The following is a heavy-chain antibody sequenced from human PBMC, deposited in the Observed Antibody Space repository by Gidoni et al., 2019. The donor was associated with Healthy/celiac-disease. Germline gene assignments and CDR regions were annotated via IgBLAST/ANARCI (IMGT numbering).Heavy chain of an antibody. J-gene: IGHJ6*02. CDR3: ARAGGYCSGGSCYPRSYYYYGMDV. V-gene: IGHV4-59*01. D-gene: IGHD2-15*01. CDR2: IYYSGST. CDR1: GGSISSYY. Sequence: QVQLQESGPGLVKPSETLSLTCTVSGGSISSYYWSWIRPPPGKGLEWIGYIYYSGSTNYNPSLKSRVTISVDTSKNQFSLKLSSVTAADTAVYYWARAGGYCSGGSCYPRSYYYYGMDVWGQGTTVTVSS.